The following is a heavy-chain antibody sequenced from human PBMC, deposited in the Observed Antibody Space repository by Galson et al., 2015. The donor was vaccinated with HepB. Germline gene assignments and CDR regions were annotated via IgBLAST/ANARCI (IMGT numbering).Heavy chain of an antibody. CDR1: GFTFSSYW. CDR2: IKQDGSEK. CDR3: ARYPRWYYYDSSGYYFDY. Sequence: SLRLSCAASGFTFSSYWMSWVRQAPGKGLEWVANIKQDGSEKYYVDSVKGRFTISRDNAKNSLYLQMNSLRAEDTAVYYCARYPRWYYYDSSGYYFDYWGQGTLVTVSS. J-gene: IGHJ4*02. D-gene: IGHD3-22*01. V-gene: IGHV3-7*03.